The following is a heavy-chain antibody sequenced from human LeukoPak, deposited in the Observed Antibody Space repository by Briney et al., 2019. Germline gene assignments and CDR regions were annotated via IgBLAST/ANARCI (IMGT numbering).Heavy chain of an antibody. CDR2: MDDSGTHT. Sequence: GGSLRLSCAASGFTFSRYAMQWVRQAPDKRLEYISGMDDSGTHTFYAESVKGRFTMSRDNSRDTLYLQMRSLRPEDTAVYYCARDGKAKNDYWGQGTLVTVST. CDR3: ARDGKAKNDY. CDR1: GFTFSRYA. V-gene: IGHV3-64*02. D-gene: IGHD1-26*01. J-gene: IGHJ4*02.